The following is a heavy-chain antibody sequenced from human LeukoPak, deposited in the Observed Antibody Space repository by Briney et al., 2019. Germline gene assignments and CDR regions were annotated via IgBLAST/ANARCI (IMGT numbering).Heavy chain of an antibody. J-gene: IGHJ6*03. CDR1: GYTFTGYY. Sequence: GASVKVSCKASGYTFTGYYMHWVRQAPGQGLEWMGWINPNGGGTNYAQKFQGRVTMTRDTSISTAYMELSRLRSDDTAVYYCARAIFAEWFHYYYYMDVWGKGTTVTVSS. CDR2: INPNGGGT. D-gene: IGHD3-3*01. V-gene: IGHV1-2*02. CDR3: ARAIFAEWFHYYYYMDV.